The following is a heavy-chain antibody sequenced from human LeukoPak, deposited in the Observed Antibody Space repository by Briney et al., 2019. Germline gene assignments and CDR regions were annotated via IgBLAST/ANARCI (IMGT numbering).Heavy chain of an antibody. CDR2: ISSSGSTI. V-gene: IGHV3-11*01. J-gene: IGHJ3*02. D-gene: IGHD3-9*01. Sequence: GGSLRLSCAAFGFTFSDYYMSWTRQAPGKVLEWVSYISSSGSTIYYADSVKGRFTISRDNAKNSLYLQMNSLRAEDTAVYYCARGDGYDILTGSPFDIWGQGTMVTVSS. CDR3: ARGDGYDILTGSPFDI. CDR1: GFTFSDYY.